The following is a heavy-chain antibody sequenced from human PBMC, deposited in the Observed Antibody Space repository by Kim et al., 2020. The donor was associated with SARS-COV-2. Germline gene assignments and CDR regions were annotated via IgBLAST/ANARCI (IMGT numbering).Heavy chain of an antibody. CDR3: ARGGLKFVRSGIAAREGRRQPTGRPHYDY. D-gene: IGHD6-6*01. CDR2: INHSGST. Sequence: SETLSLTCAVYGGSFSGYYWSWIRQPPGKGLEWIGEINHSGSTNYNPSLKSRVTISVDTSKNQFSLKLSSVTAADTAVYYCARGGLKFVRSGIAAREGRRQPTGRPHYDYLGQGTLVTVSS. CDR1: GGSFSGYY. V-gene: IGHV4-34*01. J-gene: IGHJ4*02.